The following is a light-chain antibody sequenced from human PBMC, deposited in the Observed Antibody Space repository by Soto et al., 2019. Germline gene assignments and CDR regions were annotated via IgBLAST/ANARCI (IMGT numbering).Light chain of an antibody. J-gene: IGKJ2*01. CDR1: QSLLHSNGYNY. V-gene: IGKV2-28*01. CDR2: LGS. Sequence: DILLTQSPLSLPVTPGEPASISCRSSQSLLHSNGYNYVSWYLQKPGQSPQLLSYLGSNRASGVLDRFSGSESGTDFTLKISRVEAEDVGTYYCMQALQTPPYTFGQGSKLEIK. CDR3: MQALQTPPYT.